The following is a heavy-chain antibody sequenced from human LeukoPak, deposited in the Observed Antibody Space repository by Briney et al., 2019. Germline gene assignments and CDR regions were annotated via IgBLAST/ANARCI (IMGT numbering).Heavy chain of an antibody. Sequence: ASEALSLTCTVSGYSISSGYYWGWIRQPPGKGLEWIGSIYHSGSTYYNPSLKSRVTISVDTSKNQFSLKLSSVTAADPAVYYCARVSRDEGLPFDYWGQGTLVTVSS. D-gene: IGHD5-12*01. J-gene: IGHJ4*02. V-gene: IGHV4-38-2*02. CDR3: ARVSRDEGLPFDY. CDR1: GYSISSGYY. CDR2: IYHSGST.